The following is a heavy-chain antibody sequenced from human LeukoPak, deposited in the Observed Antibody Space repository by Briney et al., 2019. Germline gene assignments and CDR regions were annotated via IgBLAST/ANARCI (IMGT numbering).Heavy chain of an antibody. CDR2: TSYSGST. V-gene: IGHV4-59*01. Sequence: SETLSLTCTVSSDSISSYYWSWIRQPPGKRLEWITYTSYSGSTKYNPSLKSRVTISVDTSKNQFSLRLTSVTAADTAVYCCARGIIEYSSGWGFWSQGTLVTVSS. CDR1: SDSISSYY. J-gene: IGHJ4*02. CDR3: ARGIIEYSSGWGF. D-gene: IGHD6-19*01.